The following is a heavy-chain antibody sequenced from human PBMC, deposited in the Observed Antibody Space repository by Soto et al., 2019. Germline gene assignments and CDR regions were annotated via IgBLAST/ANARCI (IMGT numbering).Heavy chain of an antibody. CDR3: AKATATSGGAFEI. Sequence: GGSLRLSCAVSGFICSSYDMSWVRQAPGKGLEWVSTILVGGSTHYEDAVKGRFTISRDTSKNTVYLQMNSLTAGDTAVYYCAKATATSGGAFEIYGQGTMVTVSS. CDR2: ILVGGST. CDR1: GFICSSYD. J-gene: IGHJ3*02. D-gene: IGHD1-1*01. V-gene: IGHV3-23*01.